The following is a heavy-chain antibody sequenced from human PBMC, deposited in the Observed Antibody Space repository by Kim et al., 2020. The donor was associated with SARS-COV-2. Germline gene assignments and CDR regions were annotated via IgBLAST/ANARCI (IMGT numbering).Heavy chain of an antibody. CDR3: ARVSPYSSSWYYFDY. CDR2: IYYSGNT. D-gene: IGHD6-13*01. V-gene: IGHV4-30-4*01. J-gene: IGHJ4*02. Sequence: SETLSLTCTVSGGSISSGDYYWSWIRQPPGKGLEWIGYIYYSGNTYYNPSLKSRVAISVDTSKNQFSLKLTSVTAADTAVYYCARVSPYSSSWYYFDYWGQGTLVTVSS. CDR1: GGSISSGDYY.